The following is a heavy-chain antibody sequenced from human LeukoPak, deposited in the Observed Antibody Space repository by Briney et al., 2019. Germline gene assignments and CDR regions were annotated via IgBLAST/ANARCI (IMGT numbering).Heavy chain of an antibody. CDR2: INHSGST. CDR1: GGSISGGGYY. CDR3: ARGSIPLYYYYYGMDV. D-gene: IGHD6-6*01. J-gene: IGHJ6*02. V-gene: IGHV4-34*01. Sequence: PSETLSLTCTVSGGSISGGGYYWSWIRQPPGKGLEWIGEINHSGSTNYNPSLKSRVTISVDTSKNQFSLKLSSVTAADTAVYYCARGSIPLYYYYYGMDVWGQGTTVTVSS.